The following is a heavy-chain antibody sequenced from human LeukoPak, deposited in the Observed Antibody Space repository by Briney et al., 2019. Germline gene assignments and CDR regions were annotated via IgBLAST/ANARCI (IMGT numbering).Heavy chain of an antibody. D-gene: IGHD3-10*01. Sequence: PSETLSLTCTVAGGSISSYYWSRIRQPAGKGLEWIGRIYTSGSTNYNPSLKSRVTMSVDTSKNQFSLKLSSVTAADTAVYYCATDYGSGSYRLDYWGQGTLVTVSS. CDR3: ATDYGSGSYRLDY. J-gene: IGHJ4*02. V-gene: IGHV4-4*07. CDR1: GGSISSYY. CDR2: IYTSGST.